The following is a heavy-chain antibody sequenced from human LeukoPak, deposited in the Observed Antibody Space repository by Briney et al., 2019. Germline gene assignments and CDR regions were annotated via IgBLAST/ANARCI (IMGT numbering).Heavy chain of an antibody. CDR1: GGSISSYY. D-gene: IGHD1-26*01. Sequence: PSETLSLTCTVSGGSISSYYWSWIRQPPGKGLEWIGYIYYSGSTNYNPSLKSRVTISVDTSKNQFSLKLSSVTAADTAVYYCARDGGSYYGGYFDYWGQGTLVTVSS. V-gene: IGHV4-59*01. CDR2: IYYSGST. J-gene: IGHJ4*02. CDR3: ARDGGSYYGGYFDY.